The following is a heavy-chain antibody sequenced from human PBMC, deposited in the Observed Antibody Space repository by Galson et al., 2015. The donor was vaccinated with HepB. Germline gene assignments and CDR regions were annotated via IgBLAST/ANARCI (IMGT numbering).Heavy chain of an antibody. CDR1: GFTFSSYA. Sequence: SLRLSCAASGFTFSSYAMHWVRQAPGKGLEWVAVISYDGSNKYYADSVKGRFTISRDNSKNTLYLQMNSLRAEDTAVYYCARGKRLRPPGDAFDIWGQGTMVTASS. D-gene: IGHD4-17*01. J-gene: IGHJ3*02. V-gene: IGHV3-30-3*01. CDR3: ARGKRLRPPGDAFDI. CDR2: ISYDGSNK.